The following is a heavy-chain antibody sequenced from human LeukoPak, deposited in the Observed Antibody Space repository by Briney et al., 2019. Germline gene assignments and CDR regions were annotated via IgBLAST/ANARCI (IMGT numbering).Heavy chain of an antibody. Sequence: GGSLGLSCAASGFTFSSYAMHWVRQAPGKGLEWVAVISYDGSNKYYADSVKGRFTISRDNSKNTLYLQMNSLRAEDTAVYYCANSRGLGILTYWGQGTLVTVSS. CDR2: ISYDGSNK. J-gene: IGHJ4*02. CDR3: ANSRGLGILTY. CDR1: GFTFSSYA. V-gene: IGHV3-30-3*01. D-gene: IGHD3-16*01.